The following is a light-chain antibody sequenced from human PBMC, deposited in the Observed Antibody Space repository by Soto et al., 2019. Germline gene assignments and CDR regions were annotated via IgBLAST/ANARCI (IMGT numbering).Light chain of an antibody. J-gene: IGLJ2*01. CDR3: QSYDSSLSASV. CDR2: ANT. CDR1: SSNIGAGFD. V-gene: IGLV1-40*01. Sequence: QSVLTQPPSVSGAPGQRVTISCTGSSSNIGAGFDVHWYQQLPGTAPKLLMFANTDRPSGVPDRFSGYKSGASASLAITGLQAEDEADYSCQSYDSSLSASVFGGGTKLTVL.